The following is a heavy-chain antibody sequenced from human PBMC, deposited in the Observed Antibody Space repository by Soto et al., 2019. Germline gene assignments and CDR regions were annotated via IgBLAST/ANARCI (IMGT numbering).Heavy chain of an antibody. Sequence: GSLRLSCAASGFTFSDYYMSWIRQAPGKGLEWFSYISSSSSYINYADSVKGRFTISRDNAKNSLYLQMNSLRAEDTAVYYCARRIAVTGTVAFDSWGQGTLVTVSS. V-gene: IGHV3-11*06. D-gene: IGHD6-13*01. J-gene: IGHJ4*02. CDR2: ISSSSSYI. CDR1: GFTFSDYY. CDR3: ARRIAVTGTVAFDS.